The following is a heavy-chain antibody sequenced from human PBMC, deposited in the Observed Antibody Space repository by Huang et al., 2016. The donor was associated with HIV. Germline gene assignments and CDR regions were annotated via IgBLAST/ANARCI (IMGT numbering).Heavy chain of an antibody. CDR3: ALKGDSSGWEYFRH. Sequence: QVQLVESGGGVVQPGRSLRLSCAASGFTFSSYGMHWVRQGPGKGVEGVAVIWDDGSNKYYADSVKGRFTISRDNSKNTLYRQMNSLKTEDTAVYYCALKGDSSGWEYFRHWGQGTLVTVSS. J-gene: IGHJ1*01. V-gene: IGHV3-33*08. D-gene: IGHD6-19*01. CDR1: GFTFSSYG. CDR2: IWDDGSNK.